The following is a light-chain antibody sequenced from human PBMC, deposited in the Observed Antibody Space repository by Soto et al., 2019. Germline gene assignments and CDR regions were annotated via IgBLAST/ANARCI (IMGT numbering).Light chain of an antibody. Sequence: ETVMTQSPATLSVSPGERATLSCRASQSVSSNLAWYQQKPGLAPRVLIYDASTRATVIPARFSGSGSGTEFTLTISSLQSEDFAVYYCQQYDNWPLTFGGGTKVDIK. V-gene: IGKV3-15*01. J-gene: IGKJ4*01. CDR3: QQYDNWPLT. CDR2: DAS. CDR1: QSVSSN.